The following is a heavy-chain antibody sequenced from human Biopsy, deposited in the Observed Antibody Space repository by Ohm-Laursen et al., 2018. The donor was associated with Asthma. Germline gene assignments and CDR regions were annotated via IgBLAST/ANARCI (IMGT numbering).Heavy chain of an antibody. J-gene: IGHJ4*02. CDR3: ARGWNCGGDCYSLDY. CDR1: GDSIDSGDYS. V-gene: IGHV4-30-2*06. Sequence: TLSLTCGVSGDSIDSGDYSWTWIRQSPGVGLEWIGYIYRNGDTYYNPTLKNRVTISIDRSKNQFSLRLRSVTAADTAVYYCARGWNCGGDCYSLDYWGQGNRVTVSS. CDR2: IYRNGDT. D-gene: IGHD2-21*02.